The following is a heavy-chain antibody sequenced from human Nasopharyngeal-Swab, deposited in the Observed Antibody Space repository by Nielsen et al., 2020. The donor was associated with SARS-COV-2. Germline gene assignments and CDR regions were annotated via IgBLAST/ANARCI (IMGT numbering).Heavy chain of an antibody. CDR2: FYYSGTT. CDR3: ARGDFWSGYSLRRWFDP. Sequence: SETLSLTCSVSGGSISSSSSYWGWIRQPPGRGLEWIGSFYYSGTTYSTPSLQSRVTISVDTSKNQFSLKLRSVTAADTAVYYCARGDFWSGYSLRRWFDPWGQGTLVTVSS. V-gene: IGHV4-39*01. J-gene: IGHJ5*02. D-gene: IGHD3-3*01. CDR1: GGSISSSSSY.